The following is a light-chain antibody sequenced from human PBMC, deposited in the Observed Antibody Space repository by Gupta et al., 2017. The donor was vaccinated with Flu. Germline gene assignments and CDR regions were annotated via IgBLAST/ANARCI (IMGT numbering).Light chain of an antibody. V-gene: IGLV2-14*01. CDR1: SSDIGGYDY. J-gene: IGLJ2*01. CDR2: EVS. CDR3: SSNTNANTGVV. Sequence: QSALTQPASVSGSPGQSIAISCTGTSSDIGGYDYVSWYQQHPGKAPKLMLFEVSRRPAGISERFSGSRSGNKASLTISGLLAEDEAVDYCSSNTNANTGVVFGGGTKMTVL.